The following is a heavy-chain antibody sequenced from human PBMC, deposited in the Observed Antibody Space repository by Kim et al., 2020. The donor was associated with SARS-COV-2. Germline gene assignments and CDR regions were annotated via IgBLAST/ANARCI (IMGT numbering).Heavy chain of an antibody. Sequence: GGSLRLSCAASGFTFSSYEMNWVRQAPGKGLEWVSYISSSGSTIYYADSVKGRFTISRDNAKNSLYLQMNSLRAEDTAVYYCWGGVGYCSGGSCYLYYFDYWGQGTLVTVSS. CDR3: WGGVGYCSGGSCYLYYFDY. J-gene: IGHJ4*02. CDR1: GFTFSSYE. D-gene: IGHD2-15*01. V-gene: IGHV3-48*03. CDR2: ISSSGSTI.